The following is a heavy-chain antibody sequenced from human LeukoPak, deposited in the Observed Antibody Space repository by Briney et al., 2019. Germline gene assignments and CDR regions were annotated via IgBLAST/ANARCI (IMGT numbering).Heavy chain of an antibody. J-gene: IGHJ3*02. CDR2: IYYSGST. CDR3: ARVDRAVYAFDI. CDR1: GGSISSYY. V-gene: IGHV4-59*01. D-gene: IGHD2-2*03. Sequence: SETLSLTCTVSGGSISSYYWSWIRQPPGKGLEWIGYIYYSGSTNCNPSLKSRVTISVDTSKNQFSLKLSSVTAADTAVYYCARVDRAVYAFDIWGQGTMVTVSS.